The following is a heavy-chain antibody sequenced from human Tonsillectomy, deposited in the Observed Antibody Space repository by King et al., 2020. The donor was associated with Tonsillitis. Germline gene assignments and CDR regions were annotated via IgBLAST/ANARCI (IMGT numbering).Heavy chain of an antibody. J-gene: IGHJ5*02. CDR3: ARDGSGWYGEAWFDP. CDR1: GYTFSGYY. D-gene: IGHD6-19*01. Sequence: QSQLVQSGAEVKKPGASVKVSCKASGYTFSGYYMHWVRQAPGQGLEWMGWINPNTGGTNYAQKFQGRVTMTRDTAISIAYMELSRLRSDDTAVYYCARDGSGWYGEAWFDPWGQGTLSPSPQ. V-gene: IGHV1-2*02. CDR2: INPNTGGT.